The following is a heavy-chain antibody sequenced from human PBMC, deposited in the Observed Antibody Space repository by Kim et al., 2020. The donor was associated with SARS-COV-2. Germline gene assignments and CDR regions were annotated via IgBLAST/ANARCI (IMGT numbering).Heavy chain of an antibody. CDR1: GFTFSSYG. J-gene: IGHJ4*02. Sequence: RGSLRLSCAASGFTFSSYGMHWVRQAPGKGLEWVAVISYDGSNKYYADSVKGRFTISRDNSKNTLYLQMNSLRAEDTAVYYCAKGGRGIWPIDYWGQGTLVTVSS. CDR2: ISYDGSNK. D-gene: IGHD2-15*01. V-gene: IGHV3-30*18. CDR3: AKGGRGIWPIDY.